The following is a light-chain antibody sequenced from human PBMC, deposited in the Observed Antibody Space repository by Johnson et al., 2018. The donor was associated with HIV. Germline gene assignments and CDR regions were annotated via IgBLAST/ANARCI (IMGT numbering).Light chain of an antibody. CDR1: SSNIGNNH. CDR3: GTWDTSLGVGGV. CDR2: ENN. J-gene: IGLJ1*01. V-gene: IGLV1-51*02. Sequence: QSVLTQPPSVSAAPGQKVTISCSGNSSNIGNNHVSWYQQLPGTAPKLLIFENNKRPSGIPDRFSGSKSGTSATLGITGLQTGDEADYYCGTWDTSLGVGGVFGSGTKVTVL.